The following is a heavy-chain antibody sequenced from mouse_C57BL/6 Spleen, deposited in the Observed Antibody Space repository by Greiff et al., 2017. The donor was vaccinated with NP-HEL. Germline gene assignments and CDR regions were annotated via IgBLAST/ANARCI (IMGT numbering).Heavy chain of an antibody. CDR2: INPNNGGT. J-gene: IGHJ4*01. D-gene: IGHD3-2*02. CDR3: GRDSSGYVGHYAMDY. V-gene: IGHV1-26*01. CDR1: GYTFTDYY. Sequence: VQLKQSGPELVKPGASVKISCKASGYTFTDYYMNWVKQSHGKSLEWIGDINPNNGGTSYNQKFKGKATLTVDKSSSTAYMELRSLTSEDSAVYYCGRDSSGYVGHYAMDYWGQGTSVTVSS.